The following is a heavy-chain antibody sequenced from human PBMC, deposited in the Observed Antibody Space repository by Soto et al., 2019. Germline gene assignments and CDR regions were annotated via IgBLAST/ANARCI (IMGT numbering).Heavy chain of an antibody. V-gene: IGHV4-4*07. Sequence: PSETLSLTCTVSGGSISSYYWSWIRQPAGKGLEWIGRIYTSGSTNYNPSLKSRVTISVDTSKNQFSLKLSSVTAADTAVYYCARNLMVYATGAAYFDYWGQGTLVTVSS. J-gene: IGHJ4*02. D-gene: IGHD2-8*01. CDR2: IYTSGST. CDR1: GGSISSYY. CDR3: ARNLMVYATGAAYFDY.